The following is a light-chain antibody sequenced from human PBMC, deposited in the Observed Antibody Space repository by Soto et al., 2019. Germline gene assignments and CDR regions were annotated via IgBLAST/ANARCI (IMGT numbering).Light chain of an antibody. J-gene: IGKJ3*01. CDR2: GAS. CDR3: QQYGSSPLFN. Sequence: EIVLTQSPGTLSLSPGERATLSCRASQSVSSSYLAWYQQKPGQAPRLLIYGASGRATGIPDRFSGSGSGTDFTLTISRLEPEDFAVYYCQQYGSSPLFNFGPGNKVHIK. CDR1: QSVSSSY. V-gene: IGKV3-20*01.